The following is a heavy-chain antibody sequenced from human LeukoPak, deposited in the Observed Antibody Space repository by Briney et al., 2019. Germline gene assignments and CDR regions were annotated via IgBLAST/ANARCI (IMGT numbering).Heavy chain of an antibody. J-gene: IGHJ4*02. CDR1: GGSISSSNYY. D-gene: IGHD3-22*01. V-gene: IGHV4-39*01. CDR2: IYYGGST. CDR3: ARNVTGGSSGYWRFDY. Sequence: SETLSLTCTVSGGSISSSNYYWGWIRQPPGKGLEWIGSIYYGGSTYYESSLKSRITISVDTDKNQFSLKLSSVTAADTAVYYCARNVTGGSSGYWRFDYWGQGTLVTVSS.